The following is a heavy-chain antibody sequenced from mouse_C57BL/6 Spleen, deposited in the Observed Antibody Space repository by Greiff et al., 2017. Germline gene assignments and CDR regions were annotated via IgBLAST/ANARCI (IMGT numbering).Heavy chain of an antibody. Sequence: QVQLKESGAELVKPGASVKLSCKASGYTFTEYTIHWVKQRSGQGLEWIGWFYPGSGSIKYNEKFKDKATLTADKSSSTVYMELSRLTSEDSAVYFCARHEEGGYGNYEDWYFDVWGTGTTVTVSS. J-gene: IGHJ1*03. V-gene: IGHV1-62-2*01. CDR2: FYPGSGSI. D-gene: IGHD2-1*01. CDR1: GYTFTEYT. CDR3: ARHEEGGYGNYEDWYFDV.